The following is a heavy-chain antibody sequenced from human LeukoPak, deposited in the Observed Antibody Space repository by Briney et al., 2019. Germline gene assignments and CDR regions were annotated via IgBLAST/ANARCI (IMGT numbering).Heavy chain of an antibody. CDR1: GYTFTSYA. V-gene: IGHV1-3*01. CDR3: ASSSMSSSWRHDAFDI. Sequence: ASVKVSCKASGYTFTSYAMHWVCQAPGQRLEWMGWINAGNGNTKYSQKFQGRVTITRDTSASTAYMELSRLRSDDTAVYYCASSSMSSSWRHDAFDIWGQGTMVTVSS. D-gene: IGHD6-13*01. CDR2: INAGNGNT. J-gene: IGHJ3*02.